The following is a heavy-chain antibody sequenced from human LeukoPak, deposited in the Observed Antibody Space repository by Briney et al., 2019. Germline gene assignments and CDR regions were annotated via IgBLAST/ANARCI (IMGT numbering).Heavy chain of an antibody. Sequence: PSETLSLTCAVYGGSFSGYYWSWIRQPPGKGLEWIGEINHSGSTNYNPSLKSRVTISIDTSKNQFSLKLSSVTAADTALYYCARGPGTCYYYWGQGTLVTVSS. J-gene: IGHJ4*02. CDR1: GGSFSGYY. D-gene: IGHD2-15*01. CDR2: INHSGST. V-gene: IGHV4-34*01. CDR3: ARGPGTCYYY.